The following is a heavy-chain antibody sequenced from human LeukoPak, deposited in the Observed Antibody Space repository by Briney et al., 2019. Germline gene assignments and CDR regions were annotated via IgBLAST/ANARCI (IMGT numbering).Heavy chain of an antibody. CDR1: GGSLSYYY. V-gene: IGHV4-4*07. CDR3: ARGGRDTNNEREYDH. CDR2: INTSGST. Sequence: SETLSLTCTVSGGSLSYYYWTWIRQPAGKGLEWSGRINTSGSTNYNPSLRSRVTMSVDTSKNQFSLKLSSVTAADTAVYYCARGGRDTNNEREYDHWGQGTLVTVSS. D-gene: IGHD1/OR15-1a*01. J-gene: IGHJ4*02.